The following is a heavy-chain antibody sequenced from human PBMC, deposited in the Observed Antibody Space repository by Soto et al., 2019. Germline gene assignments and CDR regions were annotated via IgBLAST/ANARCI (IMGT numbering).Heavy chain of an antibody. CDR2: IYHSGST. J-gene: IGHJ4*02. D-gene: IGHD6-19*01. Sequence: SETLSLTCAVSGGSISSSNRWSWVRQPPGKGLEWIGEIYHSGSTNYNPSLKSRVTISVDKSKNQFSLKLSSVTAADTAVYYCAREDYSSGWYYYFDYWGQGTLVTVSS. CDR1: GGSISSSNR. V-gene: IGHV4-4*02. CDR3: AREDYSSGWYYYFDY.